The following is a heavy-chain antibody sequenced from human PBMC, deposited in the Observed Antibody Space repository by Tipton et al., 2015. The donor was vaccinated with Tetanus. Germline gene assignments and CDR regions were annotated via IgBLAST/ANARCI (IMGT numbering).Heavy chain of an antibody. Sequence: MQLVQSGAEVKKPGESLKISCKGSGYSFTSYWIGWVRQMPGKGLEWMGIIYPGDSDTRYSPPFQGQVPISADKSISTAYLQWSSLKASDTAMYYCARHRDSSSWYYYFDYWGQGTLVTVSS. CDR1: GYSFTSYW. CDR3: ARHRDSSSWYYYFDY. V-gene: IGHV5-51*01. D-gene: IGHD6-13*01. CDR2: IYPGDSDT. J-gene: IGHJ4*02.